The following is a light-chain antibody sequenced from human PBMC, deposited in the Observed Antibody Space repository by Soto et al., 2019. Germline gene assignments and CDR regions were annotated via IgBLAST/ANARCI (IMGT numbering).Light chain of an antibody. CDR3: SSYTSSSTL. J-gene: IGLJ1*01. CDR1: SSDVGGYNY. Sequence: QFVLTQPASVSGSPGQSITISCTGTSSDVGGYNYVSWYQQHPGKAPKLMIYAVTDRPSGVSSRFSGSKSANTASLTISGLQAEDEADYYCSSYTSSSTLFGTGTKVTVL. CDR2: AVT. V-gene: IGLV2-14*01.